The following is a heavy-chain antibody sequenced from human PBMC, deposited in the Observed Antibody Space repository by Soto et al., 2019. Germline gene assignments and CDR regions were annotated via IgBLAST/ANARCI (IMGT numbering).Heavy chain of an antibody. V-gene: IGHV4-34*01. CDR3: ARGQLWLLGRDNWFDP. D-gene: IGHD5-18*01. CDR1: GGSFSGYY. CDR2: INHSGST. Sequence: QVQLQQWGAGLLKPSETLSLTCAVYGGSFSGYYWSWIRQPPGKGLEWIGEINHSGSTNYNPSLKSRVTISVDTSKTQFSLKLSSVTAADTAVYYCARGQLWLLGRDNWFDPWGQGTLVTVSS. J-gene: IGHJ5*02.